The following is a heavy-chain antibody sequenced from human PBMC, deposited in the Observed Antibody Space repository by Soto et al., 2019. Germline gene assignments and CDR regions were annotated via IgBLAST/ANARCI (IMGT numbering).Heavy chain of an antibody. V-gene: IGHV5-51*01. Sequence: PGESLKISCKGSGYSFTSYWIGWVRQMPGKGLEWMGIIYPGDSDTRYSPSFQGQVTISADKSISTAYLQWSSLKASDTAMYYCARHTYYGGARYFDWLSINADAFDIWGQGTMVTVSS. CDR3: ARHTYYGGARYFDWLSINADAFDI. J-gene: IGHJ3*02. CDR2: IYPGDSDT. CDR1: GYSFTSYW. D-gene: IGHD3-9*01.